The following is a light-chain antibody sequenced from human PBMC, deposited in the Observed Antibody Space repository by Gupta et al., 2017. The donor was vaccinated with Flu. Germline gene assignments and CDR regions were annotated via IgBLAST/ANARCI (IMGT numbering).Light chain of an antibody. J-gene: IGLJ2*01. Sequence: QAVVTQEPSLTVSPGGTVTLTCGSTTGPVTSSHYPYWFQQKPGQAPRTLIYDTTNRNSATPARFSGSLRRDRAALTLSGAQPEDEADYYCLLSFSGAEAVFGGGTKLTVL. CDR3: LLSFSGAEAV. CDR1: TGPVTSSHY. V-gene: IGLV7-46*01. CDR2: DTT.